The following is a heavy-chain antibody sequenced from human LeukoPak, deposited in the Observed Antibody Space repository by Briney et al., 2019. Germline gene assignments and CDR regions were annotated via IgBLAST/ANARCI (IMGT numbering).Heavy chain of an antibody. D-gene: IGHD3-10*02. CDR1: GFTFSSYE. CDR3: AELGITMIGGV. V-gene: IGHV3-48*03. Sequence: PGGSLRLSCAASGFTFSSYEMNWVRQAPGKGLGGVSYISSSGSTIYYADSVKGRFTIYRDNAKNSLYLQMNSLRAEDTAVYYCAELGITMIGGVWGKGTTVTISS. CDR2: ISSSGSTI. J-gene: IGHJ6*04.